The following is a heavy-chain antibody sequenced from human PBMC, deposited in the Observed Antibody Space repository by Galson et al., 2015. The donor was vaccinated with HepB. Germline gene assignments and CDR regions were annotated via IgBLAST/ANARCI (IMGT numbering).Heavy chain of an antibody. V-gene: IGHV3-73*01. CDR1: GFTFSGSA. D-gene: IGHD6-13*01. Sequence: SLRLSCAASGFTFSGSAIHWVRQASGKGLEWIGHIRSKATNFAALYVPSLEGRSTISRDDSKNLAYLHMRSLKTDDTAVYYCVRSGDFSGYSSRWGQGTLVTVSS. CDR3: VRSGDFSGYSSR. CDR2: IRSKATNFAA. J-gene: IGHJ4*02.